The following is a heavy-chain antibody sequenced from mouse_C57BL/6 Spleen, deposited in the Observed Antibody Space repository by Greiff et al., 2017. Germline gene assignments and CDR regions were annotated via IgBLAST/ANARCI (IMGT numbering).Heavy chain of an antibody. CDR1: GYTFTSYG. CDR2: IYPRSGNT. CDR3: ARSGGIYGNYVLAWFAY. D-gene: IGHD2-1*01. J-gene: IGHJ3*01. V-gene: IGHV1-81*01. Sequence: QVQLQQSGAELARPGASVKLSCKASGYTFTSYGISWVKQRTGQGLEWIGEIYPRSGNTYYNEKFKGKATLTADKSSSTAYMELRSLASEDSAVYFCARSGGIYGNYVLAWFAYWGQGTLVTVSA.